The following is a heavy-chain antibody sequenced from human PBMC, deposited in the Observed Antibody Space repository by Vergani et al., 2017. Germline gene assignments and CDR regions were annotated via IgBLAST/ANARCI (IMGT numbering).Heavy chain of an antibody. CDR1: GFNFSDYY. CDR3: VREGTYCSGSSCYTGVGIFDF. CDR2: SRNMAYSFST. V-gene: IGHV3-72*01. J-gene: IGHJ4*02. D-gene: IGHD2-2*01. Sequence: EVQLVESGGALVQPGGSLRLSCAVSGFNFSDYYLDWIRQAPGKGREWVGRSRNMAYSFSTQFAASVAGRFSISRDASTRSLFLQMNSLKIEDTAVYFCVREGTYCSGSSCYTGVGIFDFWGQGTPVTVSS.